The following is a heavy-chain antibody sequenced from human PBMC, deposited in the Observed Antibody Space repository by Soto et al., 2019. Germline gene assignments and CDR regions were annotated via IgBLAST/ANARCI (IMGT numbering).Heavy chain of an antibody. Sequence: EVQLVESGGGFVQPGGSLRLSCAASGVTFNSYAMIWGRQAPGKGLELLSTISNSGGSTYYADSVKGRLTISRHNSKNTLYLQMTSLRAEDTAVYYCAKATIGGRSYDFLPFGLLGQGTVVTVSS. CDR3: AKATIGGRSYDFLPFGL. CDR1: GVTFNSYA. J-gene: IGHJ3*01. V-gene: IGHV3-23*04. CDR2: ISNSGGST. D-gene: IGHD3-16*01.